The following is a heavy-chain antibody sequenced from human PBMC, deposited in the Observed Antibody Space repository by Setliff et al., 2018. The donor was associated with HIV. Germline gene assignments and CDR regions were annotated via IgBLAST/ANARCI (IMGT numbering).Heavy chain of an antibody. Sequence: GESQMSSSTASGYSFTNYWINWVRQMPGKGLEWMGRIAGHNGDTKYDQMLQGRVTVAADISTSTVYMELRSLRSDETAMYYCVRDENYFETTGYYPYFDYWGQGTQVTVSS. CDR2: IAGHNGDT. CDR3: VRDENYFETTGYYPYFDY. V-gene: IGHV1-18*04. CDR1: GYSFTNYW. J-gene: IGHJ4*02. D-gene: IGHD3-9*01.